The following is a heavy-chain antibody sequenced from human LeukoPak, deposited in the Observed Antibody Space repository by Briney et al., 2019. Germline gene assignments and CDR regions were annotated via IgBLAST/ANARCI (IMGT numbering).Heavy chain of an antibody. CDR1: GFTFSSYA. CDR2: ISYDGSSK. Sequence: GGSLRLSCAVSGFTFSSYAMHWVRQAPGKGLEWVAVISYDGSSKYYADSVKGRFTISRDNSKNTLYLQMNSLRAEDTAVYYCARGEDIVVVPAAIVSLGYFDYWGQGTLVTVSS. CDR3: ARGEDIVVVPAAIVSLGYFDY. D-gene: IGHD2-2*02. V-gene: IGHV3-30-3*01. J-gene: IGHJ4*02.